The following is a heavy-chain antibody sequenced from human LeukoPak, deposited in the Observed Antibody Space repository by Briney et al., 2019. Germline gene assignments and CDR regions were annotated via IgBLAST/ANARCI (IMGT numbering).Heavy chain of an antibody. CDR1: GGSISSYY. CDR2: IYYSGST. CDR3: ARHPQSPYYDSHFDY. J-gene: IGHJ4*02. D-gene: IGHD3-22*01. Sequence: PSETLSLTCTLSGGSISSYYWSWLRQPPGKGLEWIGSIYYSGSTNYNPSLKSRVTISVDTSKNQFSLKLSSVTAADTAVYYCARHPQSPYYDSHFDYWGQGTLVTVSS. V-gene: IGHV4-59*08.